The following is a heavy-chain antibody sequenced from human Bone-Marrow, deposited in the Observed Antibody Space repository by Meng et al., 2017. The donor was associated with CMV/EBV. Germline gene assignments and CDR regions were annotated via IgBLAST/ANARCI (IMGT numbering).Heavy chain of an antibody. CDR1: GGSISSSSYY. D-gene: IGHD3-16*02. J-gene: IGHJ6*02. CDR3: ARVNVIGKLPYYYYGMDV. CDR2: IYYSGST. Sequence: SETLSLTCTVSGGSISSSSYYWGWIRQPPGKGLEWIGSIYYSGSTNYNPSLKSRVTISVDTSKNQFSLKLSSVTAADTAGYYCARVNVIGKLPYYYYGMDVWGQGTTVTVSS. V-gene: IGHV4-39*07.